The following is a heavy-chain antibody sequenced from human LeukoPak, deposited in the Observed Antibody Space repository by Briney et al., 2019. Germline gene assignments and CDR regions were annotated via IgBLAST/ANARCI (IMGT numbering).Heavy chain of an antibody. D-gene: IGHD6-13*01. CDR3: AKDLRYSSSWSSGWFDP. Sequence: ASVKASCKASGYTFTDYYLHWVRQAPGQGLQWMGWINPKSGGTSYAQMFQGRVTMTRDTSISTACMELSRLRSDDTAVYFCAKDLRYSSSWSSGWFDPWGQGTLVTVSS. J-gene: IGHJ5*02. CDR2: INPKSGGT. V-gene: IGHV1-2*02. CDR1: GYTFTDYY.